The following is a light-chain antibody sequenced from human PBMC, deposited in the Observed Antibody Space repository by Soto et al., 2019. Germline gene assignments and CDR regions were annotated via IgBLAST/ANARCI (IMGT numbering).Light chain of an antibody. J-gene: IGKJ1*01. CDR2: GAS. Sequence: EIVMTQSPATLSVSPGDRATLSCRASQSVSSNLAWYQQKPGQAPRVLIFGASTRATGIPARFSGSGSGTEFPLTISSLQSEDFAVYYCQQYNNWPPWTFGQGTKVEIK. CDR1: QSVSSN. CDR3: QQYNNWPPWT. V-gene: IGKV3-15*01.